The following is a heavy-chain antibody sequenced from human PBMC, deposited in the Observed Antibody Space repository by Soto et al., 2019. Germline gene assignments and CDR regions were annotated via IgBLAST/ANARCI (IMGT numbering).Heavy chain of an antibody. V-gene: IGHV3-33*01. D-gene: IGHD4-17*01. CDR3: ASAYGDWRYFDY. Sequence: QVYLVGSGGGVVQPGSSLRLSCAASGFTFSSYGMHWVRQTPGKGLDWVAVIWYDGSNKYYADSVRGRFTISRDNSNNTLDLQVNSLRGEDTAVYYCASAYGDWRYFDYWGQGTLGTVSS. CDR2: IWYDGSNK. J-gene: IGHJ4*02. CDR1: GFTFSSYG.